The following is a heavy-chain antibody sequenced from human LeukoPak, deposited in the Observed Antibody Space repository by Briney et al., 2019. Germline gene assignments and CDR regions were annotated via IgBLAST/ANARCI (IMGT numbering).Heavy chain of an antibody. D-gene: IGHD3-3*01. CDR2: IIPIFGSA. J-gene: IGHJ4*02. V-gene: IGHV1-69*05. CDR3: ARADDFWSGPFYY. CDR1: GGTFSSYS. Sequence: SVKVSCKASGGTFSSYSVSWVRQAPGQGLEWMGGIIPIFGSAKYAQKFQGRVTITTDESTSTVYMELSSLRSEDTAVYYCARADDFWSGPFYYWGQGTLVTVSS.